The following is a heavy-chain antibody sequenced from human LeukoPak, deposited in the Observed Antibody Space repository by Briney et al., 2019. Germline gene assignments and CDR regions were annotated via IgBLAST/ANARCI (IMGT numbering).Heavy chain of an antibody. CDR2: ISGSGDST. J-gene: IGHJ5*02. Sequence: GGALRLSCAASGFTFSSYAMSWVRQAPGEGLGGGSSISGSGDSTYYADSVKGRFTISRDNSKNTLYLQMNSLRAEDTAVYYCAKASRLLHGSGSYYKSWGQGTLVTVSS. V-gene: IGHV3-23*01. CDR3: AKASRLLHGSGSYYKS. CDR1: GFTFSSYA. D-gene: IGHD3-10*01.